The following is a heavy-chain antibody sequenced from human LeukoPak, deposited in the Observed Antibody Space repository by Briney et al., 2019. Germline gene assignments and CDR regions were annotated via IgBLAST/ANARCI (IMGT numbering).Heavy chain of an antibody. CDR1: GVSISNYY. CDR2: IYYSGST. D-gene: IGHD3-22*01. V-gene: IGHV4-59*01. CDR3: ARDGYYYDSSGYYLPSSSGWFDP. J-gene: IGHJ5*02. Sequence: SETLSLTCIVSGVSISNYYWSWIRQPPGKGLEWIGYIYYSGSTNYNPSLKSRVTISVDTSKNQFSLKLSSVTAADTAVYYCARDGYYYDSSGYYLPSSSGWFDPWGQGTLVTVSS.